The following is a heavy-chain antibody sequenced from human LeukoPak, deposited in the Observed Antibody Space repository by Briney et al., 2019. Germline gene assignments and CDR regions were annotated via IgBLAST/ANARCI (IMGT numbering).Heavy chain of an antibody. Sequence: SETLSLTCTVSGGSISSYYWGWIRQPPGKGLEWIGSIYYSGSTYYNPSLKSRVTISVDTSKNQFSLKLSSVTAADTAVYYCARGGYCTNGVCYTGRSWFDPWGQGTLVTVSS. J-gene: IGHJ5*02. D-gene: IGHD2-8*01. CDR2: IYYSGST. CDR1: GGSISSYY. CDR3: ARGGYCTNGVCYTGRSWFDP. V-gene: IGHV4-39*07.